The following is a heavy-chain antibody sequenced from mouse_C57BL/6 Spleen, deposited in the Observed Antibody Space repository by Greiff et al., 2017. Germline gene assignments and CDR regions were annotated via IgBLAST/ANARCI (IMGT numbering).Heavy chain of an antibody. CDR3: ARQYDYDDGGYFDV. V-gene: IGHV5-6*01. Sequence: EVKLMESGRDLVKPGGSLKLSCAASGFTFSSYGMSWVRQTPDKRLEWVATISSGGSYTYYPDSVTGRFTISKNNDKNTLYLQMSSLKSEDTAMYYCARQYDYDDGGYFDVWGTGTTVTVSS. J-gene: IGHJ1*03. D-gene: IGHD2-4*01. CDR2: ISSGGSYT. CDR1: GFTFSSYG.